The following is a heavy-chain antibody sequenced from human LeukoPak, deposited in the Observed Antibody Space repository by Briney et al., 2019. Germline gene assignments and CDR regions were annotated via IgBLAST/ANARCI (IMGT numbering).Heavy chain of an antibody. D-gene: IGHD6-19*01. CDR3: PRRMDSSGGGDY. CDR2: INPNSGGT. V-gene: IGHV1-2*02. CDR1: GYTFTGYY. Sequence: ASVKVSCKASGYTFTGYYMHWVRQAPGQGLEWMGWINPNSGGTNYAQKFQGRVTMTRDTSISAASMELSRLRSADTAVYYCPRRMDSSGGGDYWGQGTLVTVSS. J-gene: IGHJ4*02.